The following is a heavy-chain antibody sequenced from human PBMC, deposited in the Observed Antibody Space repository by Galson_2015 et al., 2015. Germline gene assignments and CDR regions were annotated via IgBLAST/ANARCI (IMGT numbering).Heavy chain of an antibody. CDR1: GGTFSSYT. Sequence: SVKVSCKASGGTFSSYTISWVRQAPGQGLEWMGRIIPILGIANYAQKFQGRVTITADKSTSTAYMELSSLRSEDTAVYYCARPSPQQYYGMDVWGQGTTVTVSS. CDR2: IIPILGIA. J-gene: IGHJ6*02. D-gene: IGHD6-13*01. V-gene: IGHV1-69*02. CDR3: ARPSPQQYYGMDV.